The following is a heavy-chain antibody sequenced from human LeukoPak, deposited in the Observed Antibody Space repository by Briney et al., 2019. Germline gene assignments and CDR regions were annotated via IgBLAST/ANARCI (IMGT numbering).Heavy chain of an antibody. D-gene: IGHD3-22*01. CDR3: ARGDTYYYDSSGAWFDP. V-gene: IGHV4-34*01. CDR1: GGSSSGYY. J-gene: IGHJ5*02. CDR2: INHSGST. Sequence: SETLSLTCAVYGGSSSGYYWSWIRQPPGKGLEWIGEINHSGSTNYNPSLKSRVTISVDTSKNQFSLKLSSVTAADTAVYYCARGDTYYYDSSGAWFDPWGQGTLVTVSS.